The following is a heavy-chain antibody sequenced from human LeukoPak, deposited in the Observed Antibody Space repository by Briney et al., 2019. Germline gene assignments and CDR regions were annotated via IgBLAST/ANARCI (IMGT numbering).Heavy chain of an antibody. V-gene: IGHV4-59*01. CDR2: IYYSGST. J-gene: IGHJ4*02. D-gene: IGHD6-19*01. CDR1: GVSISSYY. CDR3: ARGTGYSSGWYRGYFDY. Sequence: SETLSLTCTVSGVSISSYYWSWIRQPPGRGLEWVGYIYYSGSTNYNPSLKSRVTISVDTSKNQFSLKLSSVTAADTAVFYCARGTGYSSGWYRGYFDYWGQGTLVTVSS.